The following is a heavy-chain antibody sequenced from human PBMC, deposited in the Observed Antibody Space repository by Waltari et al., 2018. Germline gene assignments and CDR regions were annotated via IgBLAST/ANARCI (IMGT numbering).Heavy chain of an antibody. Sequence: EVQLVESGGGLVQPGRSLRLSCAASGFTFDDYAMHWVRQAPGKGLEWFSGISWNSGSIGYADSVKGRFTISRDNAKNSLYLQMNSLRAEDTALYYCAKDGDGSGSYYGYWGQGTLVTVSS. CDR2: ISWNSGSI. V-gene: IGHV3-9*01. CDR3: AKDGDGSGSYYGY. J-gene: IGHJ4*02. D-gene: IGHD3-10*01. CDR1: GFTFDDYA.